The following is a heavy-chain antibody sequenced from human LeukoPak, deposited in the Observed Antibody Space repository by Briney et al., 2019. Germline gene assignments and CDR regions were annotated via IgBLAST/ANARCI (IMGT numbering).Heavy chain of an antibody. V-gene: IGHV4-39*07. CDR3: GSCYSNYYYYMDV. J-gene: IGHJ6*03. CDR2: IFYSGST. Sequence: SETLSLTCTVSGGSISSSSYYWGWIRQPPGKGLEWIGSIFYSGSTYYNPSLKSRVTISVDTSKNQFCLTLSSVTAADTAVYYCGSCYSNYYYYMDVWGKGTTVTVSS. CDR1: GGSISSSSYY. D-gene: IGHD2-15*01.